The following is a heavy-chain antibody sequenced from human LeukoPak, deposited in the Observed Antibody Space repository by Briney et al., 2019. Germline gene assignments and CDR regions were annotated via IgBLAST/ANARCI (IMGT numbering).Heavy chain of an antibody. CDR3: ARDVRRDRIAVAGTPDY. V-gene: IGHV3-30-3*01. J-gene: IGHJ4*02. CDR2: ISYDGSNK. Sequence: GGSLRLSCAASGFTFSSYAMRWVRQAPGKGLEWVAVISYDGSNKYYADSVKGRFTISRDNSKNTLYLQMNSLRVDDTAVYYCARDVRRDRIAVAGTPDYWGQGTLVTVSS. D-gene: IGHD6-19*01. CDR1: GFTFSSYA.